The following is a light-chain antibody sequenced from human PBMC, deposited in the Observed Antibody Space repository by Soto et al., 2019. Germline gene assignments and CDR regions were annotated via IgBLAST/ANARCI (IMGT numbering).Light chain of an antibody. CDR2: WAS. Sequence: DIVMTQSPDSLAVSLGERATINCKSSQSGLYSSNNKSFLAWYQQKPGQPPKLLIYWASTRESGVPDRFSGSGSGTDFTLTISSLQAEDVAVYYCQQYYTTPFTFGTGTKVEIK. CDR1: QSGLYSSNNKSF. V-gene: IGKV4-1*01. J-gene: IGKJ3*01. CDR3: QQYYTTPFT.